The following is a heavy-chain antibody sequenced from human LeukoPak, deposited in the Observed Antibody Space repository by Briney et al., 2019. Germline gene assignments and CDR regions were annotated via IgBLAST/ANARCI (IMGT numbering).Heavy chain of an antibody. D-gene: IGHD2-2*01. J-gene: IGHJ5*02. CDR2: ISGSGGST. Sequence: QPGGSLRLSCAASGFTFSSYAVSWVRQAPGRGLEWVTAISGSGGSTYYADSVKGRFTISRDNSKNTLYLQMNSLRAEDTAVYYCAKVRGYQLLEGWRGFDPWAREPWSPSPQ. V-gene: IGHV3-23*01. CDR1: GFTFSSYA. CDR3: AKVRGYQLLEGWRGFDP.